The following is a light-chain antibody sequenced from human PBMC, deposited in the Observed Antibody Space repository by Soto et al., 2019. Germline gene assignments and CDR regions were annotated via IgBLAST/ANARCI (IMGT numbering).Light chain of an antibody. CDR2: SAS. J-gene: IGKJ1*01. CDR1: QSISNY. V-gene: IGKV1-39*01. Sequence: DIQMTQSPSSLSASFVYRFTITCRASQSISNYLNRYQQKAGKAPNLLLHSASRLQSGVPSRFSGSGSGTNFSLTISRLQPEDFATYYCQQSYDTPRTFGQGTKVDIK. CDR3: QQSYDTPRT.